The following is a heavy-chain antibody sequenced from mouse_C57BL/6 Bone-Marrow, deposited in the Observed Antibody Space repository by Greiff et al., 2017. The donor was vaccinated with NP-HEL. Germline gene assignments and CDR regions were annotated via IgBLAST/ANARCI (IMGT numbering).Heavy chain of an antibody. CDR2: IRNKANNHAT. CDR1: GFTFSDAW. J-gene: IGHJ4*01. Sequence: EVMLVESGGGLVQPGGSMKLSCAASGFTFSDAWMDWVRQSPEKGLEWVAEIRNKANNHATYYAESVKGRFTISRDDSKSSVYLQMNSLRAEDTGIYYCTRITTVVATDPLYAMDYWGQGTSVTVSS. V-gene: IGHV6-6*01. D-gene: IGHD1-1*01. CDR3: TRITTVVATDPLYAMDY.